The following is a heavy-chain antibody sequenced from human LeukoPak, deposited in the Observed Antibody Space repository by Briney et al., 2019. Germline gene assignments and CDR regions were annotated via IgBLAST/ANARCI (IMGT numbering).Heavy chain of an antibody. Sequence: PGGSLRLSCAASGFTFDDYAMHWVRQAPGKGLEWVSLISWDGGSTYYADSVKGRFTISRDNSKNSLYLQMNSLRAEDTALYYCAKDSGGMGSYYYMDVWGKGTTVTVSS. CDR1: GFTFDDYA. CDR2: ISWDGGST. V-gene: IGHV3-43D*03. D-gene: IGHD1-1*01. CDR3: AKDSGGMGSYYYMDV. J-gene: IGHJ6*03.